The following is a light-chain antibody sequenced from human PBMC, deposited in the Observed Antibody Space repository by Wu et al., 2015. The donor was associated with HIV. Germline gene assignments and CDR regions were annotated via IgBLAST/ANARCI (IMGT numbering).Light chain of an antibody. Sequence: ESVLTQSPGILSLSPGERVTLSCRASQRLGANYLAWYQQKPGQAPRLLIFQTSRRATDIPGRFSGSESGTDFTLTISRLEPEDFAVYYCHQYGSALPHTFGQGTKLEI. J-gene: IGKJ2*01. V-gene: IGKV3-20*01. CDR1: QRLGANY. CDR3: HQYGSALPHT. CDR2: QTS.